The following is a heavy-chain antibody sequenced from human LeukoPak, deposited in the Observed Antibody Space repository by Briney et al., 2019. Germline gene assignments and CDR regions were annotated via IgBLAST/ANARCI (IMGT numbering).Heavy chain of an antibody. V-gene: IGHV1-18*04. CDR2: ISTSNGNR. CDR3: ARDPGSAWYDY. Sequence: ASVTVSCTASGYTFTSHGFTWVRQAPGQGLEWMGSISTSNGNRIYAQTLQGRVTMTTDTSTSTAFMELRSLRSDDTAVYYCARDPGSAWYDYWGQGTLVTVSS. CDR1: GYTFTSHG. J-gene: IGHJ4*02. D-gene: IGHD6-19*01.